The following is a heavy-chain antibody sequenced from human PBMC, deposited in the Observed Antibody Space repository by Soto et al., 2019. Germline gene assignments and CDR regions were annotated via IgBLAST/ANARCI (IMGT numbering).Heavy chain of an antibody. CDR2: ISAYNGNT. Sequence: ASVKVSCKASGYTFTSYGISWVRQAPGQGLEWMGWISAYNGNTNYAQKLQGRVTMTTDTSTSTAYMELSSLRSEDTAVYYCARDYRYYYGSGSPYGMDVWGQGTTVTVSS. J-gene: IGHJ6*02. V-gene: IGHV1-18*01. CDR1: GYTFTSYG. D-gene: IGHD3-10*01. CDR3: ARDYRYYYGSGSPYGMDV.